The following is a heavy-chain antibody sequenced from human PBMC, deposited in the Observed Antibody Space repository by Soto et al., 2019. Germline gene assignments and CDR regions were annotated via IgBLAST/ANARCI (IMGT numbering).Heavy chain of an antibody. CDR2: IIPIFGTA. CDR1: GGTFSSYA. Sequence: QVQLVQSGAEVKKPGSSVKVSCKASGGTFSSYAISWVRQAPGQGLEWMGGIIPIFGTANYAQKFQGRVTITADESTSTAYMELSSLRSEDPAVYYCARLLGQQLVAGYYGMDVWGQGTTVTVSS. CDR3: ARLLGQQLVAGYYGMDV. V-gene: IGHV1-69*01. J-gene: IGHJ6*02. D-gene: IGHD6-13*01.